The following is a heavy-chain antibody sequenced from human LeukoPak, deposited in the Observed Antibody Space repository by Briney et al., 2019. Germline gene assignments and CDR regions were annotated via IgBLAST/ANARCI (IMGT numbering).Heavy chain of an antibody. V-gene: IGHV4-31*03. CDR1: GGSISSGGYY. J-gene: IGHJ4*02. D-gene: IGHD2-8*01. CDR3: ARGTKLQGKDY. CDR2: IYYSGST. Sequence: SETLSLTCTVSGGSISSGGYYWSWIRQHPGKGLEWIGYIYYSGSTYYNPSLKSRVTISVDTSKDQFSLKLSSVTAADTAVYYCARGTKLQGKDYWGQGTLVTVSS.